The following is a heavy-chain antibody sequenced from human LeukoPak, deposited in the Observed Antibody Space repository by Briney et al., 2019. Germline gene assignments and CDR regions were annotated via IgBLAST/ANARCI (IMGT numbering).Heavy chain of an antibody. D-gene: IGHD3-10*01. Sequence: SETLSLTCSVSGGSISSYHWSWIRQPPGKGLDWIGYIYYSGSPNYNPSLKSRVTISVDTSKNQFSLKLSSVTAADTAVYYCARGRSSMVRGYYYYYMDVWGKGTTVTISS. CDR3: ARGRSSMVRGYYYYYMDV. CDR1: GGSISSYH. CDR2: IYYSGSP. J-gene: IGHJ6*03. V-gene: IGHV4-59*01.